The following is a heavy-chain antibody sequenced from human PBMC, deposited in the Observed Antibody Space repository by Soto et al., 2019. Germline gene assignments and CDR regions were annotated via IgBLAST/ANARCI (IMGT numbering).Heavy chain of an antibody. CDR3: ARVGIVVVPAATQGYYYYGMDV. CDR2: IYHSGST. Sequence: SETLSLTCAVSGGSISSSNWWSWVRQPPGKGLEWIGEIYHSGSTNYNPSLKSRVTISVDKSKNQFSLKLSSVTAADTAVYYCARVGIVVVPAATQGYYYYGMDVWGQGPTVTVSS. J-gene: IGHJ6*02. CDR1: GGSISSSNW. D-gene: IGHD2-2*01. V-gene: IGHV4-4*02.